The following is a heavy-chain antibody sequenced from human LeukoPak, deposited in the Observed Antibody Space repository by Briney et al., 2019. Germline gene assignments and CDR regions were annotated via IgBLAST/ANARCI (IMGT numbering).Heavy chain of an antibody. Sequence: SETLSPTCTVSGGSISSGSYYWSWIRQPAGKGLEWIGRIYTSGSTNYNPSLKSRVTISVDTSKNQFSLKLSSVTAADTAVYYCARDLIQLWLGGYYYYMDVWGKGTTVTVSS. CDR2: IYTSGST. V-gene: IGHV4-61*02. D-gene: IGHD5-18*01. CDR3: ARDLIQLWLGGYYYYMDV. CDR1: GGSISSGSYY. J-gene: IGHJ6*03.